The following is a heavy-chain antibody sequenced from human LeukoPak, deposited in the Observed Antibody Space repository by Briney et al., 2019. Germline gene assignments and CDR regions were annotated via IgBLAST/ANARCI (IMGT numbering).Heavy chain of an antibody. CDR2: IHYSGST. V-gene: IGHV4-39*07. D-gene: IGHD1-26*01. CDR3: ARAPGWGSYYVVVHAFDI. CDR1: GGSISSSSYY. Sequence: SETLSLTCTVSGGSISSSSYYWGWIRQPPGTGLEWIGSIHYSGSTNYNPSLKSRVTISVDTSKNQFSLKLSSVTAADTAVYYCARAPGWGSYYVVVHAFDIWGQGTMVTVSS. J-gene: IGHJ3*02.